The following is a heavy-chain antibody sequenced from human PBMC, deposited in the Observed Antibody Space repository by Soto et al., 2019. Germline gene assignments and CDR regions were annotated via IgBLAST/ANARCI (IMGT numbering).Heavy chain of an antibody. CDR2: IGTRGDI. Sequence: GGSLRLSCAASGFAFSTFSMHWVRQAPGKGLEWVSSIGTRGDIYYADSAKGRFTISRDNAKNSLSLQMNSLRAEDTGVYYCAREETAWPLAYGLDVWGQGTTVTVSS. CDR3: AREETAWPLAYGLDV. V-gene: IGHV3-21*01. CDR1: GFAFSTFS. J-gene: IGHJ6*02. D-gene: IGHD2-21*02.